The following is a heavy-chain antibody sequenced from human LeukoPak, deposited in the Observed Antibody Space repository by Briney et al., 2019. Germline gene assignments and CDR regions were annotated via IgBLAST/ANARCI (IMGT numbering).Heavy chain of an antibody. CDR3: ARGTRDCSSTSCYTEGDYFDY. V-gene: IGHV1-46*01. Sequence: GASVKVSCKASGYTFTNYYMHWVRQAPGQGLEWMGIINPSGGSTNYAQKFQGRVTITADESTSTAYMELSSLRSEDTAVYYCARGTRDCSSTSCYTEGDYFDYWGQGTLVTVSS. D-gene: IGHD2-2*02. CDR1: GYTFTNYY. CDR2: INPSGGST. J-gene: IGHJ4*02.